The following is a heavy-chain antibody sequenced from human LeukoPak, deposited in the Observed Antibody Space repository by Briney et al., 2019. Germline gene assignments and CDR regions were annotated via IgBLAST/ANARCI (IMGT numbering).Heavy chain of an antibody. D-gene: IGHD6-19*01. V-gene: IGHV3-11*01. CDR1: GFTFSDYY. Sequence: GGSLRLSCAASGFTFSDYYMSWIRQAPGKGLEWVSYISSSGSIIYYADSVKGRFTISRDNAKNSLYLQMNSLRAEDTAVYYCARSPPGIAVAGSPSPMPSYGMDVWGQGTTVTVSS. CDR2: ISSSGSII. J-gene: IGHJ6*02. CDR3: ARSPPGIAVAGSPSPMPSYGMDV.